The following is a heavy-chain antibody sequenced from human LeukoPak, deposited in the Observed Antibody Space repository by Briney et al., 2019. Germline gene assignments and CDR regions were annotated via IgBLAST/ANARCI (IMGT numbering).Heavy chain of an antibody. CDR3: AKAHVRLKILAVGDN. V-gene: IGHV3-30*18. CDR2: ISYDGSKK. J-gene: IGHJ4*02. D-gene: IGHD3-10*02. Sequence: GGSLRLSCAASGFTFSSYGMHWVRQAPGKGLEWVSVISYDGSKKYYADSVKGRFTISRDNSKNTLYVQMNSLRSEDTALYYCAKAHVRLKILAVGDNWGQGTLVTVSS. CDR1: GFTFSSYG.